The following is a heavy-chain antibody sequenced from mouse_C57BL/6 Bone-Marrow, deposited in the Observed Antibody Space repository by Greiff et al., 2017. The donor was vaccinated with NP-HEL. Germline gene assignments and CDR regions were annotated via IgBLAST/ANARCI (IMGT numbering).Heavy chain of an antibody. J-gene: IGHJ4*01. Sequence: VKLVESGAELARPGASVKLSCKASGYTFTSYGISWVKQRTGQGLEWIGEIYPRSGNTYYNEKFKGKATLTADKSSSTAYMELRSLTSEDSAVYFCAKAYWYAMDYWGQGTSVTVSS. D-gene: IGHD6-5*01. V-gene: IGHV1-81*01. CDR3: AKAYWYAMDY. CDR2: IYPRSGNT. CDR1: GYTFTSYG.